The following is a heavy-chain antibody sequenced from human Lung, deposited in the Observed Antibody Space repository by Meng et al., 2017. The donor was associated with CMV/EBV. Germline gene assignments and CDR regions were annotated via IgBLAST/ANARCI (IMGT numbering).Heavy chain of an antibody. CDR1: GFTFDDYA. J-gene: IGHJ6*02. Sequence: GGSLRLSCTASGFTFDDYAMSWVRQAPGKGLEWVSVISGIGGNSYYAESVKGRFTVSRDNSKNTLYLHMNGLRADDTAVYYCAKAVVPVYYYYGMDVWGRGNXVTVSS. V-gene: IGHV3-23*01. CDR2: ISGIGGNS. CDR3: AKAVVPVYYYYGMDV. D-gene: IGHD2-15*01.